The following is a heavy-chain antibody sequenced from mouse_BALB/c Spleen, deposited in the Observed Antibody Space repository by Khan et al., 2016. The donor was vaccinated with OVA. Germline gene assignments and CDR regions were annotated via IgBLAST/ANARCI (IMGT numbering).Heavy chain of an antibody. CDR3: TRSPTWFAY. Sequence: QIQLVQSGPELKKPGETVKISCKASGYTFTDYGMNWVKQTPGKGLKWMGYINTYIGEPTYADDFKGRFAFSLETSASTAYLHINNLKNEDPATYFCTRSPTWFAYWGQGTLVTVSA. CDR1: GYTFTDYG. J-gene: IGHJ3*01. CDR2: INTYIGEP. V-gene: IGHV9-3-1*01.